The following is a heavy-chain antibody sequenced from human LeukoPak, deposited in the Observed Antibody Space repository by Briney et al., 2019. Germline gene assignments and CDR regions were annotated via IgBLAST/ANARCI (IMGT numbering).Heavy chain of an antibody. D-gene: IGHD1-20*01. CDR3: ARTLSPITGGFDY. CDR1: GGTFSSYT. V-gene: IGHV1-69*01. CDR2: IIPIFGTA. J-gene: IGHJ4*02. Sequence: SVKVSCKASGGTFSSYTISWVRQAPGQGLEWMGGIIPIFGTANYAQKFQGRVTITADESTGTAYMELSSLRSEDTAVYYCARTLSPITGGFDYWGQGTLVTVSS.